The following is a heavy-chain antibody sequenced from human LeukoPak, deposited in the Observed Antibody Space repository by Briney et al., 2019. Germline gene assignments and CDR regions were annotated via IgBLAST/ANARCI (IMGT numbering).Heavy chain of an antibody. CDR1: GGSISSFY. D-gene: IGHD4-17*01. V-gene: IGHV4-59*08. J-gene: IGHJ4*02. Sequence: PSETLSLTCSVSGGSISSFYWSWIRQPPGQGLEWIAFIHYSGDASYNPSLKSRVSISLDTSKNQFSLKLSSVTAADTAVYYCARHQGTVTRFYFDYWGQGTLVTVSS. CDR3: ARHQGTVTRFYFDY. CDR2: IHYSGDA.